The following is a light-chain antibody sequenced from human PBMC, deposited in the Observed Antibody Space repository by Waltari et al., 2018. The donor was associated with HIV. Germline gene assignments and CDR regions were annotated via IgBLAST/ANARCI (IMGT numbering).Light chain of an antibody. CDR2: WNG. V-gene: IGLV1-47*01. CDR3: GVWDDSLGGAV. Sequence: QSVVTQPPSASGTPGQRATISCSGSGSNIGTYSVIWYQHFPGTAPKLLIFWNGQRPSVVPGRFSGSPAGASASLAICGLQYDDEADDYCGVWDDSLGGAVFGGGTKLTVL. CDR1: GSNIGTYS. J-gene: IGLJ3*02.